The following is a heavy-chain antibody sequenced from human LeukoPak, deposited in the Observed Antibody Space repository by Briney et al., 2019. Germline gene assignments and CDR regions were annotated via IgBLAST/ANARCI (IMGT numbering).Heavy chain of an antibody. Sequence: ASVKVSCKASGYIFTSYVLHWVRQAPGQGLEWMGWINTNTGNPTYAQGFTGRFVFSLDTSVSTAYLQISSLKADDTAMYYCERGDYETHGYQTRWGQGTLVTVSS. V-gene: IGHV7-4-1*02. CDR2: INTNTGNP. J-gene: IGHJ4*02. CDR1: GYIFTSYV. CDR3: ERGDYETHGYQTR. D-gene: IGHD3-22*01.